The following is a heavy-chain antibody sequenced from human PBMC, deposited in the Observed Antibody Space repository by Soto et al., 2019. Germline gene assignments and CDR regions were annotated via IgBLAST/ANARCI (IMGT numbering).Heavy chain of an antibody. J-gene: IGHJ4*02. CDR2: INPSGGST. CDR1: GYTFTSYY. D-gene: IGHD6-13*01. CDR3: ARDPYSRSWYQYFDY. Sequence: QVQLVQSGAEVKKPGASVKVSCKASGYTFTSYYMHWVRQAPGQGLEWMGIINPSGGSTSYAQKFQGRVTMTRDTSTSTVYMELSSLRSEDTAVYYCARDPYSRSWYQYFDYWGQGTLVTVSS. V-gene: IGHV1-46*01.